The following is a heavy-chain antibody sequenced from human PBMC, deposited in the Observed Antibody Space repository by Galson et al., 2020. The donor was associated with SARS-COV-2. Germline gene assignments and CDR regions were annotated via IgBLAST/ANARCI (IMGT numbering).Heavy chain of an antibody. Sequence: GGSLRLSCAASGFTFSSYSMNWVRQAPGKGLEWVSYISSSSSTIYYADSVKGRLTIARDNAKNSLYLQMNSLRAEDTAVYYCASQSEVLLWFGELLHAFDIWGQGTMVTVSS. CDR1: GFTFSSYS. CDR2: ISSSSSTI. J-gene: IGHJ3*02. CDR3: ASQSEVLLWFGELLHAFDI. V-gene: IGHV3-48*01. D-gene: IGHD3-10*01.